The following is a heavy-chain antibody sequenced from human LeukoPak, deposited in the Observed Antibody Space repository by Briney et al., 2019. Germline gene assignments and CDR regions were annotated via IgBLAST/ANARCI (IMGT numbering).Heavy chain of an antibody. CDR2: IKQDGSEK. D-gene: IGHD2-15*01. Sequence: GGSLRLSCAASGFTISSYWMTLVRQAPGKGLEWVANIKQDGSEKNYVDSVKGRFTISRDNAKNSLYLQMNSLRAEDTAVYYCAREEGYSSGVICYFWFDPWGQGTLVTVSS. V-gene: IGHV3-7*05. CDR3: AREEGYSSGVICYFWFDP. CDR1: GFTISSYW. J-gene: IGHJ5*02.